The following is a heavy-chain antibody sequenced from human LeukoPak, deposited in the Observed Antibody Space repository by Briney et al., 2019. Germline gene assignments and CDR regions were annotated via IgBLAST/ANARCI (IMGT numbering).Heavy chain of an antibody. J-gene: IGHJ6*02. Sequence: GRSLRLSCAASGFTFSSYGMHWVRQVPGKGLEWVAVISYDGSNKYCADSVKGRFTISRDNSKNTLYLQMNSLRAEDTAVYYCAGTEVRGRIYYYYGMDVWGQGTTVTVSS. CDR3: AGTEVRGRIYYYYGMDV. D-gene: IGHD3-10*01. CDR2: ISYDGSNK. CDR1: GFTFSSYG. V-gene: IGHV3-30*03.